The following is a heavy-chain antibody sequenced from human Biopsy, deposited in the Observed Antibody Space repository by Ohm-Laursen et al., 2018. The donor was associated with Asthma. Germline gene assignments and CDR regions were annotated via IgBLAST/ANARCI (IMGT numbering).Heavy chain of an antibody. CDR3: ARATSTWSQSGPHYFDH. D-gene: IGHD6-13*01. V-gene: IGHV4-59*01. CDR1: PGSINDYY. J-gene: IGHJ4*02. Sequence: SETLSLTCTVSPGSINDYYWNWIRQFPGKGLEWIGYVHSTGSTRFNPSLKSRLTTSVDTSVDQVSLKLTSVTAADTAVYYCARATSTWSQSGPHYFDHWGQGTLVTVSS. CDR2: VHSTGST.